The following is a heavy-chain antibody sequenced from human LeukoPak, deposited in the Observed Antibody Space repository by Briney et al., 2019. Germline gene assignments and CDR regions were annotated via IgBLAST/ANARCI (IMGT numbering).Heavy chain of an antibody. Sequence: GGSLRLSCAASGFTFSTYAMSWVRQAPGKGLGWVSGISGSGGSTYYADSGKGRSTISRDNSKNTLYVQMNSLRAEDTAVYYCARNKKGDRYTYGHDYWGQGTLVTVSS. CDR2: ISGSGGST. D-gene: IGHD5-18*01. CDR1: GFTFSTYA. J-gene: IGHJ4*02. V-gene: IGHV3-23*01. CDR3: ARNKKGDRYTYGHDY.